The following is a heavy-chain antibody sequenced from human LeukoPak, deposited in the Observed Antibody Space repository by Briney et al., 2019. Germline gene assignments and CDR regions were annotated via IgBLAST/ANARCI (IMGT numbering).Heavy chain of an antibody. Sequence: SETLSLTCTVSGGSISSYYWTWIRQPAGKGLEWIGRIYTTGSTNYNPSLNSRVTMSVDTSKNQFSLKLSSVTAADTAVYYCARQIALAGKAGFDYWSQGTLVTVSS. D-gene: IGHD6-19*01. V-gene: IGHV4-4*07. CDR2: IYTTGST. CDR3: ARQIALAGKAGFDY. J-gene: IGHJ4*02. CDR1: GGSISSYY.